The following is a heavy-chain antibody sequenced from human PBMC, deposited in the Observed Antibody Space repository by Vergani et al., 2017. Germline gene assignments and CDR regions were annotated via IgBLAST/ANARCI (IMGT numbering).Heavy chain of an antibody. D-gene: IGHD1-26*01. V-gene: IGHV1-69*06. J-gene: IGHJ4*02. CDR3: AIPSDSGSYWGLDY. CDR2: IIPIFGTA. CDR1: GGTFSSYA. Sequence: QVQLVQSGAEVKKPGSSVKVSCKASGGTFSSYAISWVRQAPGQGLEWMGGIIPIFGTANYAQKFQGRVTMTRDTSTSTVYMELSSLRSEDTAVYYCAIPSDSGSYWGLDYWGQGTLVTVSS.